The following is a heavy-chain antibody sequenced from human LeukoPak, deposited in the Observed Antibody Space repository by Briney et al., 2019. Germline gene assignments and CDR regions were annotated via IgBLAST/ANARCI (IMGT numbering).Heavy chain of an antibody. V-gene: IGHV3-30*03. CDR3: ALLGRYYDSSSYYYDRVFDY. CDR1: GFTFSSYG. CDR2: ISYDGSNK. J-gene: IGHJ4*02. Sequence: PGRSLRLSCAASGFTFSSYGMHWVRQAPGKGLEWVAVISYDGSNKYYADSVKGRFTISRDNSKNTLYLQMDSLRAEDTAVYYCALLGRYYDSSSYYYDRVFDYWGQGTLVTVSS. D-gene: IGHD3-22*01.